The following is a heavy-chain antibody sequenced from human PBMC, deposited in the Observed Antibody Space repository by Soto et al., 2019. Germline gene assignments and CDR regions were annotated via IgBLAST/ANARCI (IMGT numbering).Heavy chain of an antibody. CDR1: GGSISSSSYY. CDR2: IYYSGST. Sequence: SETLSLTCTVSGGSISSSSYYWGWIRQPPGKGLEWIGSIYYSGSTYYNPSLKSRVTISVDTSKNQFSLKLSSVTAADTAVYYCARGHPWDCSSTSCYEWDAFDIWGQGTMVTVSS. D-gene: IGHD2-2*01. J-gene: IGHJ3*02. V-gene: IGHV4-39*01. CDR3: ARGHPWDCSSTSCYEWDAFDI.